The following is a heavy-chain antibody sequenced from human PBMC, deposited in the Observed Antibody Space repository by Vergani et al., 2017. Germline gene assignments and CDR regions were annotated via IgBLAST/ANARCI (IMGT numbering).Heavy chain of an antibody. D-gene: IGHD3-10*01. CDR2: ISYDGSNK. CDR3: AKDWDYYGSGSYSMGFDY. Sequence: QVQLVESGGGVVQPGRSLRLSCAASGFTFSSYGMHWVRQAPGKGLEWVAVISYDGSNKYYADSVKGRFTISRDNSKNTLYLQMNSLRAEDTAVYYCAKDWDYYGSGSYSMGFDYWGQEPWSPSPQ. V-gene: IGHV3-30*18. CDR1: GFTFSSYG. J-gene: IGHJ4*01.